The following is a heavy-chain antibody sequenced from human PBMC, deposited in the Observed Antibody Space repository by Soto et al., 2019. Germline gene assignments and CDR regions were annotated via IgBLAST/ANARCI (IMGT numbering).Heavy chain of an antibody. V-gene: IGHV4-59*02. CDR3: ASGGQGPAPHGFYP. D-gene: IGHD3-3*01. Sequence: SETLSLTCAVSRGYVNTFHWSWVRQPAGKGLEWIGYIYYSGSTNYNPSLKSRVTISVDTSKNQFSLKLSSVTAADTAVYYCASGGQGPAPHGFYPCALGALVPVSA. J-gene: IGHJ5*02. CDR1: RGYVNTFH. CDR2: IYYSGST.